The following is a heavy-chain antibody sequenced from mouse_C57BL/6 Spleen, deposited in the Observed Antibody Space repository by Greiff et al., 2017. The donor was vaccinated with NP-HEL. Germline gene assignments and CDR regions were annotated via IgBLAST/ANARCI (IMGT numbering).Heavy chain of an antibody. V-gene: IGHV1-54*01. D-gene: IGHD4-1*01. CDR3: ARGGGSGPFDY. J-gene: IGHJ2*01. Sequence: VQLVESGAELVRPGTSVKVSCKASGYAFTNYLIEWVKQRPGQGLEWIGVINPGSGGTNYNEKFKGKATLTADKSSSTAYMQLSSLTYEDSAVYFCARGGGSGPFDYWGQGTTLTVSS. CDR1: GYAFTNYL. CDR2: INPGSGGT.